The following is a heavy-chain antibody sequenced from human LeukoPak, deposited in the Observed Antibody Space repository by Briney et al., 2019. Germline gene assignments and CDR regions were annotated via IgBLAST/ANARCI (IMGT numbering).Heavy chain of an antibody. Sequence: ASVKVSCKVSGYTLTELFMPWVRQAPGKGLEWMGGFDPEDGETIYAQKCQGRVTMTEDTSTDTAYMELSSLRSEDTAVYYCATVRYGGKSYYYYMDVWGKGTTVTVSS. D-gene: IGHD4-23*01. CDR3: ATVRYGGKSYYYYMDV. J-gene: IGHJ6*03. CDR1: GYTLTELF. V-gene: IGHV1-24*01. CDR2: FDPEDGET.